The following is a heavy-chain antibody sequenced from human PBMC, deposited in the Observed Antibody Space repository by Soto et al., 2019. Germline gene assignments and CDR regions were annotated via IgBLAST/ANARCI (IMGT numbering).Heavy chain of an antibody. Sequence: QVQLVQSGAEVKKPGSSVKVSCNASGGTFSSYAISWVRQAPGQGLEWMGGIIPIFGTENYAQKFQGRVTINADESTSTAYMELSSLRSEDTAVYYCARQGDPGGYYYSGMDVWGQGTTVTVS. D-gene: IGHD2-21*02. CDR1: GGTFSSYA. V-gene: IGHV1-69*12. J-gene: IGHJ6*02. CDR3: ARQGDPGGYYYSGMDV. CDR2: IIPIFGTE.